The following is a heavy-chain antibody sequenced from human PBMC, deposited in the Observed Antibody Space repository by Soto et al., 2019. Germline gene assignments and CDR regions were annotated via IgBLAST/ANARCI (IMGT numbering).Heavy chain of an antibody. CDR3: AKERLARGADY. CDR2: IGGGGGST. Sequence: EVQLLDSGGDSVQPGGSLRLSCAASGFAFANYAMTWVRQASGKGLEWGSTIGGGGGSTYYADSVRGRFTISRDNSKNTVYLQMNSLRAEDTAVYFCAKERLARGADYWGQGTLVTVSS. V-gene: IGHV3-23*01. CDR1: GFAFANYA. J-gene: IGHJ4*02. D-gene: IGHD6-6*01.